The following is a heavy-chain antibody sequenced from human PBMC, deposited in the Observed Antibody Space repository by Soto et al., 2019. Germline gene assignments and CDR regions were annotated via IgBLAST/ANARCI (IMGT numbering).Heavy chain of an antibody. CDR1: GGSISSGDYY. CDR3: ARRDRSGFSYWLDT. V-gene: IGHV4-31*03. J-gene: IGHJ5*02. Sequence: PSETLSLTCTVSGGSISSGDYYWSWIRQHPGKGREWIGTIYFSGTTYYNPSLKIRVTISVDTSKNQFSLNLSSVTAADTAVYYCARRDRSGFSYWLDTWGQGTLVTVSS. D-gene: IGHD3-22*01. CDR2: IYFSGTT.